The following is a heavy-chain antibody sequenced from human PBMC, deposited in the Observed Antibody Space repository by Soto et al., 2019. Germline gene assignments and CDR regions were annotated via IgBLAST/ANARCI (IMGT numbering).Heavy chain of an antibody. Sequence: PGGSLRLSCAASGFTFSSYAMHWVRQAPGKGLEWVAVISYDGSNRYYADSVKGRFTISRDNSKNTLYLQMNSLRAKDTAVYYCARGALAVAGDYYYYGMDVWGQGTTVTVSS. CDR3: ARGALAVAGDYYYYGMDV. CDR2: ISYDGSNR. V-gene: IGHV3-30-3*01. D-gene: IGHD6-19*01. CDR1: GFTFSSYA. J-gene: IGHJ6*02.